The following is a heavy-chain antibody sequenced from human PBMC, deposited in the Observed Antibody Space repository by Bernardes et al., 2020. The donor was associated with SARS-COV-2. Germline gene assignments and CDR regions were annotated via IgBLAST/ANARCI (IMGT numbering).Heavy chain of an antibody. Sequence: SGPTLVKPTQTLTLTCPFSGFSLSTSGLGVGWIRQPPGKALEWLALIYWDDDKRYSPSLKSRLTITKDTSKNQVVLTMTNMDPVDTATYYCAHWFRMISRAWFDPWGQGILVTVSS. D-gene: IGHD3-16*01. CDR2: IYWDDDK. V-gene: IGHV2-5*02. CDR3: AHWFRMISRAWFDP. J-gene: IGHJ5*02. CDR1: GFSLSTSGLG.